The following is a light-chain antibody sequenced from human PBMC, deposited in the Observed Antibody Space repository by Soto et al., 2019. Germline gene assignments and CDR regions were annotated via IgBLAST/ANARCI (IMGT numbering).Light chain of an antibody. Sequence: EIVMTQSPATLSVSPGERATLSCRASQNVGRNLAWYQQKPGQAPRLLIYGASPRATGIPARFSGSGSGTDFTLTISSLQSEDFAVYHCHQYNNWPPDTFGQGTKLEIK. V-gene: IGKV3-15*01. CDR2: GAS. CDR3: HQYNNWPPDT. CDR1: QNVGRN. J-gene: IGKJ2*01.